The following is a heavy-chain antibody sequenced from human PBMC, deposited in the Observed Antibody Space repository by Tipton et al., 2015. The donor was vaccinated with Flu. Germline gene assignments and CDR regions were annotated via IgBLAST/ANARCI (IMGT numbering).Heavy chain of an antibody. J-gene: IGHJ4*02. CDR1: GGFITSGSYY. V-gene: IGHV4-61*09. CDR2: IYTTGST. D-gene: IGHD3-10*01. CDR3: ARSPSYSGSGIYPYYFDD. Sequence: TLSLTCTVSGGFITSGSYYWSWIRQSAGKGLEWIGHIYTTGSTNYNPSLRSRVTISGDTSKNQFSLQLNSVTAEDTAVYYCARSPSYSGSGIYPYYFDDWGQGTLVTVSS.